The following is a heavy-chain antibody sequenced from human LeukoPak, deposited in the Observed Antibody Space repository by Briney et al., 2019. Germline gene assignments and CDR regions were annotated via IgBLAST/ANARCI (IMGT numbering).Heavy chain of an antibody. CDR2: INPNSGGT. Sequence: ASVKVSCKASGYTFTGYYMHWVRQAPGQGLEWMGWINPNSGGTNYAQKFQGRVTMTRDTSISTAYMELSRLRSDDTAVYYYQWELRRGEYYFDYWGQGTLVTVSS. V-gene: IGHV1-2*02. J-gene: IGHJ4*02. D-gene: IGHD1-26*01. CDR1: GYTFTGYY. CDR3: QWELRRGEYYFDY.